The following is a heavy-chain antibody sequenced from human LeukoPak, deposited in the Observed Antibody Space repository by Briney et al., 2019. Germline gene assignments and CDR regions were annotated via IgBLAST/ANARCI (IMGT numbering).Heavy chain of an antibody. CDR1: GGSISSYY. V-gene: IGHV4-59*12. CDR3: ARGIVVVVPAAMKYYYYYYMDV. D-gene: IGHD2-2*01. J-gene: IGHJ6*03. Sequence: SETLSLTCTVSGGSISSYYWSWIRQPPGKGLEWIGYIYYSGSTNYNPSLKSRVTMSVDTSKNQFSLKLSSVTAADTAVYYCARGIVVVVPAAMKYYYYYYMDVWGKGTTVTVSS. CDR2: IYYSGST.